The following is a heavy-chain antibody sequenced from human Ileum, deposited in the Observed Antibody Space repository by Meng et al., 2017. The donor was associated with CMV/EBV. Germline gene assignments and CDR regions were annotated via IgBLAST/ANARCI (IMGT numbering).Heavy chain of an antibody. CDR1: GFTLSSNW. CDR2: ISNDGSST. CDR3: VRNGYCTSATCYGAFDI. V-gene: IGHV3-74*01. D-gene: IGHD2-2*01. J-gene: IGHJ3*02. Sequence: GGSLRPSCAASGFTLSSNWMHWVRQAPGKGLVWVSRISNDGSSTSYADSVKGRFIISRDIAKNTLYLQMHSLRAEDTAVYYCVRNGYCTSATCYGAFDIWGQGTMVTVSS.